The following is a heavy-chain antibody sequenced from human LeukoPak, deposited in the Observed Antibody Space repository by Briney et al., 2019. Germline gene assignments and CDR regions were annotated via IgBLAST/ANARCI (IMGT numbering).Heavy chain of an antibody. Sequence: SETLSLTCTVSGGSISSGGYYWSWIRQHPGKGLEWIGYIYYSGSTYYNPSLKSRVTISVDTSKNQLSLKLSSVTAADTAVYYCAREGFTNWFDPWGQGTLVTVSS. CDR3: AREGFTNWFDP. CDR1: GGSISSGGYY. J-gene: IGHJ5*02. V-gene: IGHV4-31*03. CDR2: IYYSGST.